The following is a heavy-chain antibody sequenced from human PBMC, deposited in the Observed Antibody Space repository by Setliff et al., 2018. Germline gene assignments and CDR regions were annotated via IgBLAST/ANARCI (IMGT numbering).Heavy chain of an antibody. J-gene: IGHJ4*02. V-gene: IGHV4-38-2*01. CDR3: ARHYYDSGGYYIDY. Sequence: SETLSLTCAVSGYSISSDSYWGWIRQPPGKGLEWIGSIYHSGRNYYNPSLKSRVIISVDTSKNQFPLKLSSVTAADTAVYYCARHYYDSGGYYIDYWGQGTLVTVSS. D-gene: IGHD3-22*01. CDR1: GYSISSDSY. CDR2: IYHSGRN.